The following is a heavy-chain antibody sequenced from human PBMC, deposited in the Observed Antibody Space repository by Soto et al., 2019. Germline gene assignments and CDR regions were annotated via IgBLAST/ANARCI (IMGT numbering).Heavy chain of an antibody. CDR1: GYSFPSYW. CDR3: ARPRYYYDSSGYAHPYWYFDL. Sequence: GESLTISCKVSGYSFPSYWIAWMLQMPGKGLEGTGIIHPGDSDTRYSPSFQGQVTISADKSISTAYLQWSSVKASDTAMYYCARPRYYYDSSGYAHPYWYFDLWGRGTMVTVSS. CDR2: IHPGDSDT. D-gene: IGHD3-22*01. V-gene: IGHV5-51*01. J-gene: IGHJ2*01.